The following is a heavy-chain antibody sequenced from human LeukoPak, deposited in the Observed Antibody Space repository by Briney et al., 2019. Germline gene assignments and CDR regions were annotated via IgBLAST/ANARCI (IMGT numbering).Heavy chain of an antibody. CDR3: AKDLYYDSSGCLDY. D-gene: IGHD3-22*01. CDR2: ISGSASST. CDR1: GFTFSSSV. Sequence: GGSLRLSCVASGFTFSSSVMSWVRQAPGKGLEWVSAISGSASSTYYADSAKGRFTISRDNSKNTLYLQMNSLRAEDTAVYYCAKDLYYDSSGCLDYWGQGTLVTVSS. V-gene: IGHV3-23*01. J-gene: IGHJ4*02.